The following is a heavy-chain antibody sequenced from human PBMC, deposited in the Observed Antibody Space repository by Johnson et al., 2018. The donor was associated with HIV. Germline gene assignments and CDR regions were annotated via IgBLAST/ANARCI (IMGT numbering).Heavy chain of an antibody. CDR3: ARDLAAAGIFRGLSAFDI. Sequence: QRPLVKPRGGFFKPKGSLRLSYPASRFTFNDYYMSWIRQAAGKGLEWISYISSSGSTIYYADSVTGRFTISRDNAKNSLYLQMNSLRAEDTAVYYCARDLAAAGIFRGLSAFDIWGQGTLVTVSS. CDR1: RFTFNDYY. CDR2: ISSSGSTI. V-gene: IGHV3-11*04. D-gene: IGHD6-13*01. J-gene: IGHJ3*02.